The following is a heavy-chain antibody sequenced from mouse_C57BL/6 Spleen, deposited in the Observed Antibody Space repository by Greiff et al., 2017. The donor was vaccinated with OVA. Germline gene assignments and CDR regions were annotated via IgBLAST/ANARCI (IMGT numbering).Heavy chain of an antibody. V-gene: IGHV1-69*01. CDR2: IDPSDSYT. J-gene: IGHJ4*01. Sequence: QVQLKQSGAELVMPGASVKLSCKASGYTFTSYWMHWVKQRPGQGLEWIGEIDPSDSYTNYNQKFKGKSTLTVDKSSSTAYMQLSSLTSEDSAVYYCARYRYYAMDYWGQGTSVTVSS. CDR1: GYTFTSYW. CDR3: ARYRYYAMDY.